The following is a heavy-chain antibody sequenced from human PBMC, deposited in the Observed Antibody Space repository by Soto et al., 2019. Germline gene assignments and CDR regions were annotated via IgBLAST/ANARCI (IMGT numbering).Heavy chain of an antibody. J-gene: IGHJ6*02. CDR1: RGTFSSYA. CDR3: ARDRDCSSTSCPYGKNYGMDV. V-gene: IGHV1-69*01. CDR2: IIPIFGTA. D-gene: IGHD2-2*01. Sequence: QVQLVQSGAEVKKPGSSVKVSCKASRGTFSSYAISWVRQAPGQGLEWMGGIIPIFGTANYAQKFQGRVTITADESTSTAYMELSSLRSEDTAVYYCARDRDCSSTSCPYGKNYGMDVWGQGTTVTVSS.